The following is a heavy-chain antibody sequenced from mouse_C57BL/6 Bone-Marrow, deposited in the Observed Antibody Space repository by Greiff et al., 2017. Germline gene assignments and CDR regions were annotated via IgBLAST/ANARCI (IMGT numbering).Heavy chain of an antibody. V-gene: IGHV1-55*01. CDR3: ARGGNYDYYPMDY. CDR2: IYPGSGST. Sequence: VQLQQPGAELVKPGASVTMSCKASGYTFTSYWITWVKQRPGQGLEWIGDIYPGSGSTNYNEKFKSKATLTVDTSSSTAYMQLSSLTSEDSAVYYCARGGNYDYYPMDYWGQGTSVTVSS. J-gene: IGHJ4*01. D-gene: IGHD2-1*01. CDR1: GYTFTSYW.